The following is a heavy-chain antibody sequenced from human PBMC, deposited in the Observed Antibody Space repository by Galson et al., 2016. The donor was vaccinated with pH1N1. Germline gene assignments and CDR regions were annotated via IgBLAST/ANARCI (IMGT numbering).Heavy chain of an antibody. CDR3: ARGEIAAGTSWFDP. V-gene: IGHV4-34*01. J-gene: IGHJ5*02. Sequence: LSLTCAVYGESFKNYYWSWIRQAPGKGLEWIGEINDSGNVNYNTSLASRATISLDTSNNQFSLHLSSVSAADTAVYYCARGEIAAGTSWFDPWGQGTLVTVSS. D-gene: IGHD6-13*01. CDR1: GESFKNYY. CDR2: INDSGNV.